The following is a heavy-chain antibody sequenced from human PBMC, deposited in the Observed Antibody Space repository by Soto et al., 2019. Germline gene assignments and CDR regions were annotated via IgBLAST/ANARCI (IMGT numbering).Heavy chain of an antibody. D-gene: IGHD3-3*01. CDR1: GGSISSSSYY. Sequence: LSLTCTVSGGSISSSSYYWGWIRQPPGKGLEWIGSIYYSGSTYYNPSLKSRVTISVDTSKNQFSLKLSSVTAADTAVYYCARTRTIFGVVILGFDPWGQGTLVTVSS. V-gene: IGHV4-39*01. CDR3: ARTRTIFGVVILGFDP. CDR2: IYYSGST. J-gene: IGHJ5*02.